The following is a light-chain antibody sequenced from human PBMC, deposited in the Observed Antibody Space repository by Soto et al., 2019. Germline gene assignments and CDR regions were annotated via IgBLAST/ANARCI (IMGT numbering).Light chain of an antibody. CDR3: QQYNVYWT. CDR1: QSVSSY. J-gene: IGKJ1*01. V-gene: IGKV3-11*01. CDR2: DAS. Sequence: EIVLTQSPATLSLSPGERATLSCRASQSVSSYLAWYQQKPGQAPRILIYDASNRATGIPARFSGSGSGTEFTLTISSLQPDDFATYYCQQYNVYWTLGQGTKVDIK.